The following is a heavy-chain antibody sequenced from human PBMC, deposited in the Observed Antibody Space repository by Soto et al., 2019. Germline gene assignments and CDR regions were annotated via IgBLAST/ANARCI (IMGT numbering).Heavy chain of an antibody. V-gene: IGHV1-2*04. J-gene: IGHJ4*02. CDR2: INPKTGDT. CDR3: ARDGGVYGDYDY. D-gene: IGHD4-17*01. CDR1: GYTFTGYY. Sequence: HVQLVQSGAEVKKPGASVKVSCKASGYTFTGYYVHWVRQAPGQGLEWMGWINPKTGDTHYGQNFQGWVTMTRDTSISTLYMELRRLTSDDTAVYYCARDGGVYGDYDYWGQGTLVTVSS.